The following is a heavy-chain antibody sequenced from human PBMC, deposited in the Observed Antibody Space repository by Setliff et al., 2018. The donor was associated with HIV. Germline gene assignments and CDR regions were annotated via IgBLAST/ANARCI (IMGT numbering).Heavy chain of an antibody. J-gene: IGHJ4*02. V-gene: IGHV1-69*13. D-gene: IGHD6-19*01. CDR3: ARGRDLFTGYSSGCLNY. CDR2: IIPVLNIV. Sequence: SVKVSCKASGYTFTSYDINWVRQATGQGLEWMGGIIPVLNIVNYAQKFQDRVTITADASTATTYMEVSSLRSEDTAIYYCARGRDLFTGYSSGCLNYWGQGTLVTVSS. CDR1: GYTFTSYD.